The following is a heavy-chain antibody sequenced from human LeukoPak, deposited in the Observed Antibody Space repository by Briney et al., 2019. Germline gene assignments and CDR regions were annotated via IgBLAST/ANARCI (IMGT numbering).Heavy chain of an antibody. CDR1: GYTFTSYD. D-gene: IGHD3-10*01. J-gene: IGHJ4*01. V-gene: IGHV1-18*01. CDR3: ARDGFTMVRGMSPDY. CDR2: SSGYSDNK. Sequence: ASVKVSCKASGYTFTSYDINWVRQATGQGLEWMGWSSGYSDNKYYAQKLQGRVTMTTETSTNTAYMELRSLRSDDTAIYYCARDGFTMVRGMSPDYWGHGTLVTVSS.